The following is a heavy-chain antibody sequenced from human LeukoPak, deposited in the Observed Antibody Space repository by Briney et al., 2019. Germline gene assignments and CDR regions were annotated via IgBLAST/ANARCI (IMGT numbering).Heavy chain of an antibody. CDR2: IIPPFGTE. J-gene: IGHJ4*02. Sequence: SVKVSCKASRGTFNKYAIKWVRQAPGQGFEWMGGIIPPFGTENYPQKFQGRVTITTDEVTNTAYMELRSLRSDDTAVYYCASAPSGFAGELSSWGQRTLVTVSS. D-gene: IGHD3-16*02. CDR1: RGTFNKYA. CDR3: ASAPSGFAGELSS. V-gene: IGHV1-69*05.